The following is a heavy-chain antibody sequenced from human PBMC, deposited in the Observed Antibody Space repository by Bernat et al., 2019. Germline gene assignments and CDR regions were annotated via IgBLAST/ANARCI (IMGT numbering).Heavy chain of an antibody. CDR3: AKDCHSASSGAFDI. D-gene: IGHD6-6*01. CDR2: IKQDGSEK. CDR1: GFTFSNYW. Sequence: EVQLVESGGGFVQPGGSLRLSCAASGFTFSNYWMHWVRQAPGKGLVWVANIKQDGSEKHYVESVKGRFTISRDKAKNLVYLQMNRLRGEDTAVYYCAKDCHSASSGAFDIWGQGTLPTVS. J-gene: IGHJ3*02. V-gene: IGHV3-7*01.